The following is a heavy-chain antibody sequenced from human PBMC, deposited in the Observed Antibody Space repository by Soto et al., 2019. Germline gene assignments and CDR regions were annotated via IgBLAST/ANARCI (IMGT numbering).Heavy chain of an antibody. CDR3: AKDPLGAAALYYFDY. D-gene: IGHD6-13*01. CDR1: GFAFSSYA. CDR2: ISGSGGST. Sequence: PGGSLRLSCAASGFAFSSYAMSWVRQAPGKGLEWVSAISGSGGSTYYADSVKGRFTISRDNSKNTLYLQMNSLRAEDTAVYYCAKDPLGAAALYYFDYWGQGTLVTVSS. J-gene: IGHJ4*02. V-gene: IGHV3-23*01.